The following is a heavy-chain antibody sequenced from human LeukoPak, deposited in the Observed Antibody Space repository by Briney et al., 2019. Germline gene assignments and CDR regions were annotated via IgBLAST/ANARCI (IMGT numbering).Heavy chain of an antibody. Sequence: ASVKVSCKASGGTFSSYAISWVRQAPGQGLEWMGRIIPILGIANYAQKFQGRVTITADKSTSTAYMELSRLRSDDTAVYYCARRYPDYGDYDYWGQGTLVTVSS. D-gene: IGHD4-17*01. J-gene: IGHJ4*02. V-gene: IGHV1-69*04. CDR1: GGTFSSYA. CDR3: ARRYPDYGDYDY. CDR2: IIPILGIA.